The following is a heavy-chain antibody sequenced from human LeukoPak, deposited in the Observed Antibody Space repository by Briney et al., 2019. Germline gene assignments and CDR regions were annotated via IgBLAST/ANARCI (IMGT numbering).Heavy chain of an antibody. J-gene: IGHJ4*02. CDR2: ISYDGSQK. CDR1: GFSFSDYG. V-gene: IGHV3-30*03. Sequence: PGGSLRLSCAASGFSFSDYGLHWVRQAPGKGLEWLALISYDGSQKNFADSVKGRFTTSRDNSKFTMYLEMNSLRAEDTAVYFCARDKDGWGIHDFWGQGTLVTVSS. D-gene: IGHD3-16*01. CDR3: ARDKDGWGIHDF.